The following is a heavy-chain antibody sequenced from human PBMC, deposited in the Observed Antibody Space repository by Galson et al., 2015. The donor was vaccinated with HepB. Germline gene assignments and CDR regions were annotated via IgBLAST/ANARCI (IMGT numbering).Heavy chain of an antibody. Sequence: SLRLSCAASGFTFGDYWMHWVRQAPGKGLVWVSCIKPDGSAKYYADSVRGRFTISKDNTKNTLYLQMNSLRVEDTALYYCARGPYGDPLGKDYWGQGTLVTVSS. J-gene: IGHJ4*02. D-gene: IGHD4-17*01. CDR1: GFTFGDYW. V-gene: IGHV3-74*01. CDR2: IKPDGSAK. CDR3: ARGPYGDPLGKDY.